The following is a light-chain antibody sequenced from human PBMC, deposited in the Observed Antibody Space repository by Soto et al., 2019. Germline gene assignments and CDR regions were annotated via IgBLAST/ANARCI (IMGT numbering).Light chain of an antibody. J-gene: IGLJ1*01. Sequence: QSALTQPPSASGTPGQRVTISCSGSSSNIGSKTVNWYQQLPGTAPKLLIYGSDQRPSGVPDRFSGSKSGTSASLAISGLQSEDEADYYCAAWDDSLNGDVFGTGTKGTVL. CDR3: AAWDDSLNGDV. V-gene: IGLV1-44*01. CDR2: GSD. CDR1: SSNIGSKT.